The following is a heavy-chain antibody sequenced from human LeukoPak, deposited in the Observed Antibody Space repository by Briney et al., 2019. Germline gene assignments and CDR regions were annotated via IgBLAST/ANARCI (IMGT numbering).Heavy chain of an antibody. CDR1: GFTFSSYG. Sequence: GGSLRLSCAASGFTFSSYGMNWVRQAPGKGLEWVSGITGRGENTYYADSVKGRFTISRDNSKNTLYLQMSSLRSEDTAVYYCAKKRSYGSGSSFDYWGQGTLVTVSP. D-gene: IGHD3-10*01. J-gene: IGHJ4*02. V-gene: IGHV3-23*01. CDR2: ITGRGENT. CDR3: AKKRSYGSGSSFDY.